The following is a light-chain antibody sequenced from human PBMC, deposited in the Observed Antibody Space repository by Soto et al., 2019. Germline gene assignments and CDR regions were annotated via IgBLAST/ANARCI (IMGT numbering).Light chain of an antibody. CDR3: QHYNNWTRT. CDR1: QSVSSN. CDR2: GAS. J-gene: IGKJ1*01. V-gene: IGKV3-15*01. Sequence: EIVMTQSPATLSVSPGERATLSCRASQSVSSNLAWYQQKPGQAPRLLIYGASTRATGIPARFSGSGSGTEFTLTTRRLQSEDFAVYYCQHYNNWTRTFGQGTKVEIK.